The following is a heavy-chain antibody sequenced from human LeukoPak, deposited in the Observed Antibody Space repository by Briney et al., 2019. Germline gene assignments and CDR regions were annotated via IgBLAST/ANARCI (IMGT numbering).Heavy chain of an antibody. D-gene: IGHD3-10*01. CDR2: MYYSGST. CDR1: GGSISRNNYY. J-gene: IGHJ6*03. CDR3: ARMRFGELLSPYMDV. Sequence: PSETLSLTCSVSGGSISRNNYYWGWIRQPPGKGLEWIGSMYYSGSTYYNASLKSRVTISIDTSKNQFSLKLSSVTAADTAVYYCARMRFGELLSPYMDV. V-gene: IGHV4-39*07.